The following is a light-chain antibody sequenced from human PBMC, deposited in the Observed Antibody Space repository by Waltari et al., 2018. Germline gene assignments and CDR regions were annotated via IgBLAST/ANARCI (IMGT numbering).Light chain of an antibody. J-gene: IGLJ3*02. CDR2: EVS. CDR3: SSYAGSNNLV. V-gene: IGLV2-8*01. Sequence: QSDLTQPPSASGSPGQSVTISCTGTSSDVGGYHYVSWYQQHPGKAPKLMIYEVSKRPSGVPDRFSGSKSGNTASLTVSGLQAEDEADYYCSSYAGSNNLVFGGGTKLTVL. CDR1: SSDVGGYHY.